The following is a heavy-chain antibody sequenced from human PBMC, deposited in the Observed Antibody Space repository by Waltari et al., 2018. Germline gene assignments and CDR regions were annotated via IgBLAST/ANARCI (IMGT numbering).Heavy chain of an antibody. V-gene: IGHV3-30-3*01. CDR3: ARAAKTTGYCSSTSCYPLGYYYMDV. Sequence: QVQLVESGGGVVQPGRSLRLSCAASGFTFSSYAMHWVRQAPGKGLEWVAVISYDGSNKSYADSVKGRFTISRDNSKNTLYLQMNSLRAEDTAVYYCARAAKTTGYCSSTSCYPLGYYYMDVWGKGTTVTISS. D-gene: IGHD2-2*01. CDR1: GFTFSSYA. J-gene: IGHJ6*03. CDR2: ISYDGSNK.